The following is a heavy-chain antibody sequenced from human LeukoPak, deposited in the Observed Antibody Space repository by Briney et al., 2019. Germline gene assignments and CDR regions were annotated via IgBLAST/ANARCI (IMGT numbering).Heavy chain of an antibody. CDR2: IFYSGST. D-gene: IGHD3-22*01. CDR3: ARRSYDSSGYFLKPFDY. J-gene: IGHJ4*02. Sequence: SVTLSLTCTVSGGSISDFYWSWIRQPPGKGLEWIGYIFYSGSTKYNPSLKSRVTISVDTSKNQFSLMLSSVTAADTAVYYCARRSYDSSGYFLKPFDYWGQGTLVTVSS. V-gene: IGHV4-59*08. CDR1: GGSISDFY.